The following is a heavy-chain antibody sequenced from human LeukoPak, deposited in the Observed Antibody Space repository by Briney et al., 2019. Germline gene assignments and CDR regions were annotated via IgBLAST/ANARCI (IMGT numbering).Heavy chain of an antibody. Sequence: GGSLRLSCAASGFIFNTFWMNWVRVTPGKGVEWVAKINQDGSDMYYVDSVKGRFFVSRDNARNLVYLQMNSLRVDDTAVYYCARDFPGIGRGTFDFWGQGTIIIVSS. J-gene: IGHJ3*01. CDR3: ARDFPGIGRGTFDF. CDR2: INQDGSDM. D-gene: IGHD3-10*01. CDR1: GFIFNTFW. V-gene: IGHV3-7*03.